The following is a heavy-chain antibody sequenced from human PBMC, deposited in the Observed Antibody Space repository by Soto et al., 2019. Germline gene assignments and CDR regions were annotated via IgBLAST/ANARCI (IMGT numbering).Heavy chain of an antibody. J-gene: IGHJ4*02. CDR3: ARLFFDDYSKTARQTDY. Sequence: GGSLRLSCAASGFTFSSYSMNWVRQAPGKGLEWVSYISSSSSTIYYADSVKGRFTISRDNAKNSLYLQMNSLRAEDTAVYYCARLFFDDYSKTARQTDYWGQGTLVTVSS. CDR1: GFTFSSYS. D-gene: IGHD4-4*01. CDR2: ISSSSSTI. V-gene: IGHV3-48*01.